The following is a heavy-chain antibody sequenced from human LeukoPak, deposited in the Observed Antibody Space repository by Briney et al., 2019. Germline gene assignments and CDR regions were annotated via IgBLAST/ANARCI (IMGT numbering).Heavy chain of an antibody. CDR3: ARDGEYQWDY. CDR2: ISSSSSTI. V-gene: IGHV3-48*04. Sequence: GGSLRLSCAASGFTFSSYSMNWVRQAPGKGLEWVSYISSSSSTIYYADSVKGRFTISRDNAKNSLYLQMNSLRAEDTAVYYCARDGEYQWDYWGQGTLVTVSS. CDR1: GFTFSSYS. J-gene: IGHJ4*02. D-gene: IGHD2-2*01.